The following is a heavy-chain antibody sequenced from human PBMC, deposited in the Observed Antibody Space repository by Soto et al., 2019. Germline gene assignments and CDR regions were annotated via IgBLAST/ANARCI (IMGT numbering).Heavy chain of an antibody. CDR1: GGSINSGGYY. J-gene: IGHJ5*02. Sequence: QVQLQESGPGLVKPSQTLSLTCTVSGGSINSGGYYWSWIRQHPGKGLEWIGYIYNSGSTYYNPSLKSRITISVDTSKNQFSLKLSSATVADTAVYYCAREEVAYYGSGSYNWFDPWGQGTLVTVSS. D-gene: IGHD3-10*01. V-gene: IGHV4-31*03. CDR2: IYNSGST. CDR3: AREEVAYYGSGSYNWFDP.